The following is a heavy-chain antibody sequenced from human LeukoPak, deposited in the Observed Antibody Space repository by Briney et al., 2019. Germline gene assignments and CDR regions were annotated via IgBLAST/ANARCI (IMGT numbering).Heavy chain of an antibody. V-gene: IGHV3-53*01. CDR3: AKDPCSGGSCYQGQH. CDR2: IYSGGST. Sequence: GGSLRLSCAASGFTVSSNYMSWVRQVPGKGLEWVSVIYSGGSTYYADSLKGRFTISRDNSKNTLYLQMNSLRAEDTAVYYCAKDPCSGGSCYQGQHWGQGTLVTVSS. J-gene: IGHJ1*01. CDR1: GFTVSSNY. D-gene: IGHD2-15*01.